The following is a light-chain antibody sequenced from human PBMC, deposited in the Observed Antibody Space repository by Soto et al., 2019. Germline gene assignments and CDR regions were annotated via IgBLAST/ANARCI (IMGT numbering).Light chain of an antibody. J-gene: IGLJ2*01. V-gene: IGLV4-69*01. Sequence: QLVLTQSPSASASLGASVKLTCTLSSGHSSYAIAWHQQQPEKGPRYLMRLNSDGSHSKGDGIPDRFSGSSSGAERYLTISSLQSEDEADYYFQIWGTCLYVVFGGGTKLTVL. CDR2: LNSDGSH. CDR1: SGHSSYA. CDR3: QIWGTCLYVV.